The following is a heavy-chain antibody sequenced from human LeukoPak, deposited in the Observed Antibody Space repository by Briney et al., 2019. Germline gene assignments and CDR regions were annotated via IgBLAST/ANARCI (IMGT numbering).Heavy chain of an antibody. CDR1: GFTFSSYW. V-gene: IGHV3-74*01. Sequence: GGSLRLSCAASGFTFSSYWMHWVRQAPGKGLVWVSRINSDGSSTSYADSVRGRCIISRDNSKSAVFLQLDSLRAEDTAVYYCAKDSKAAASTAGYFDYWGQGSLVTVSS. J-gene: IGHJ4*02. D-gene: IGHD2-2*01. CDR2: INSDGSST. CDR3: AKDSKAAASTAGYFDY.